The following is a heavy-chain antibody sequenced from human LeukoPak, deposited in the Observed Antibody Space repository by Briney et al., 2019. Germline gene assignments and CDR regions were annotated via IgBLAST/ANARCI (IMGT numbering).Heavy chain of an antibody. V-gene: IGHV3-48*01. Sequence: PGGSLRLSCAASGLASSSSAMSWVRQTPGKGLEWLSYSSASSSDVYYADSVKGRFTISRDNAKSSLYLQTNSLTAEDTAIYFCARGRDHAFDIWGQGTRVTVSS. CDR3: ARGRDHAFDI. CDR1: GLASSSSA. CDR2: SSASSSDV. J-gene: IGHJ3*02.